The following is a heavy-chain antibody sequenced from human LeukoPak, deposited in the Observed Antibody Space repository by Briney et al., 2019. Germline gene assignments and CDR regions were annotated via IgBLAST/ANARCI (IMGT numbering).Heavy chain of an antibody. J-gene: IGHJ4*02. V-gene: IGHV5-51*01. D-gene: IGHD4-17*01. CDR3: ARDYGEEDYGDYRLVDY. CDR2: IYPCYSDT. CDR1: GYSFTSYW. Sequence: GESLKISCKGSGYSFTSYWIGWVRQMPGKGLDWMGIIYPCYSDTRYSPSFQGQVTISADKSISTAYLQWSRLKASDTAMYYCARDYGEEDYGDYRLVDYWGQGTLVTVSS.